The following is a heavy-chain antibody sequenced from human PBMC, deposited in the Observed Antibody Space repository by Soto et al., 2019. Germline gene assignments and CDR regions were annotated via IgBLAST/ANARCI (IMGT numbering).Heavy chain of an antibody. J-gene: IGHJ5*02. V-gene: IGHV1-8*01. D-gene: IGHD5-12*01. CDR2: MNPNSGNT. CDR3: ARGLLSSGYDLDLNSRESVSWFDP. Sequence: ASVKVSCKASGYTFTSYDINWVRQATGQGLEWMGWMNPNSGNTGYAQKFQGRVTMTRNTSISTAYMELSSLRSEDTAVYYCARGLLSSGYDLDLNSRESVSWFDPWGQGTLVTVSS. CDR1: GYTFTSYD.